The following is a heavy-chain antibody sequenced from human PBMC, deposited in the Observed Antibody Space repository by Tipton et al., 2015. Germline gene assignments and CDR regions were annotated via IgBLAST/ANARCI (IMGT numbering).Heavy chain of an antibody. V-gene: IGHV3-74*01. Sequence: SLRFSCAASGFTFSSYWMHWVRQAPGQGLVWVLRIPSDGSSTNYADSVKGRFTISRDNAKNTLYPQMNSLRVEDTALYYCARDAWHDYGDLWGQGTLVTVSS. D-gene: IGHD4-17*01. CDR1: GFTFSSYW. CDR3: ARDAWHDYGDL. CDR2: IPSDGSST. J-gene: IGHJ5*02.